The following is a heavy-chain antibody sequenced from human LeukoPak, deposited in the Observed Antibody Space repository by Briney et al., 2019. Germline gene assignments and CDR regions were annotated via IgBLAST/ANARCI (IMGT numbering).Heavy chain of an antibody. D-gene: IGHD2-15*01. V-gene: IGHV3-23*01. CDR1: GFTFSSYA. CDR3: AKARSAVVEAATNY. CDR2: ISGNGGST. J-gene: IGHJ4*02. Sequence: PGGSLRLSCAASGFTFSSYAMSWVRQAPGKGLEWVSAISGNGGSTYYADSVKGRFSISRDNSKNTLFLQMNSPTAEDTGVYYCAKARSAVVEAATNYWGQGTRVTVSS.